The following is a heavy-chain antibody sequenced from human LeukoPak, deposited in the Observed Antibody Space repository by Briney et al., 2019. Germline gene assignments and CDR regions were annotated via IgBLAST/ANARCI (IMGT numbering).Heavy chain of an antibody. CDR3: ARERGSSRGHWFDP. CDR1: GFTFSSYA. Sequence: PGRSLRLSCAASGFTFSSYAMHWVRQAPGKGLEWVAVISYDGSNKYYADSVKGRFTISRDNSKNTLYLQMNSLRAEDTAVYYCARERGSSRGHWFDPWGQGTLVTVSS. J-gene: IGHJ5*02. V-gene: IGHV3-30*04. CDR2: ISYDGSNK. D-gene: IGHD3-10*01.